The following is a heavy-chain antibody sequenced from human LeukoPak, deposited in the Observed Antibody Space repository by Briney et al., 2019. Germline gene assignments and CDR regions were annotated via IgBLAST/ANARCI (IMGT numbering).Heavy chain of an antibody. CDR2: IRYDGSNK. CDR3: AKGFRIAAAVANY. CDR1: EFTFSSYG. V-gene: IGHV3-30*02. D-gene: IGHD6-13*01. J-gene: IGHJ4*02. Sequence: PGGSLRLSCAASEFTFSSYGMHWVRQAPGKGLEWVAFIRYDGSNKYYADSVKGRFTISRDNSKNTLYLQMNSLRAEDTAVYYCAKGFRIAAAVANYWGQGTLVTVSS.